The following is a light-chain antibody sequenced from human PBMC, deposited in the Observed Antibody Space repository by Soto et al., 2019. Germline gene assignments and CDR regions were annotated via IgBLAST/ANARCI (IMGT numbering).Light chain of an antibody. CDR2: EVS. V-gene: IGLV2-23*02. Sequence: QSALTQPASVSGSPGQSITISCTGTSSDVGSYNLVSWYQQHPGKAPKLMIYEVSKRPSGVSNRFSGSKSGNTASLTISGLQAEHEADYYCCSYAGSSTSFGGGTKLTVL. CDR3: CSYAGSSTS. J-gene: IGLJ3*02. CDR1: SSDVGSYNL.